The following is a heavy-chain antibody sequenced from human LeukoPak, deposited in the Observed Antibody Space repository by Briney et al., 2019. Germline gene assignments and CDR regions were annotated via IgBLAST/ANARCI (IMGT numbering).Heavy chain of an antibody. CDR1: GFTFSSYA. CDR3: VKSAGKDGYRDSFDI. J-gene: IGHJ3*02. Sequence: GGSLRLSCAASGFTFSSYAMHWVRQAPGKGLEWVAVISYDGSNKYYADSVKGRFTISRDNSKNTLYLQMNSLSAEDTAVYYCVKSAGKDGYRDSFDIWGQGTLVTVSS. D-gene: IGHD5-24*01. CDR2: ISYDGSNK. V-gene: IGHV3-30-3*01.